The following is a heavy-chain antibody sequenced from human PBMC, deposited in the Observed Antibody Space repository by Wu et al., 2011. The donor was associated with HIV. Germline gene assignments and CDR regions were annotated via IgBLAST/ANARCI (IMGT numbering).Heavy chain of an antibody. CDR1: GGTLSSHA. V-gene: IGHV1-69*05. Sequence: QVQLVQSGAEVKKPGSSVKVSCKASGGTLSSHAISWVRQAPGQGLEWMGGIIPIFGTPTYAQKFQGRVTITTDESTNTAHMELSSLRSEDTAVYYCARDLLSGGTSLFLYIWGQGTRVTGLF. CDR3: ARDLLSGGTSLFLYI. J-gene: IGHJ3*02. CDR2: IIPIFGTP. D-gene: IGHD2-15*01.